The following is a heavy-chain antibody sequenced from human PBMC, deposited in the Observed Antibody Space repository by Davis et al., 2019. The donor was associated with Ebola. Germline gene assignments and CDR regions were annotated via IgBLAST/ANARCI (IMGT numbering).Heavy chain of an antibody. V-gene: IGHV3-13*01. CDR1: GFTFSSYD. CDR2: IGTAGDT. CDR3: ARGGETYYDILTGYNYGMDV. D-gene: IGHD3-9*01. Sequence: GESLKISCAASGFTFSSYDMPWVRQATGKGLEWVSAIGTAGDTYYPGSVKGRSTISRENAKNSLYLQMNSLRAGDTAVYYCARGGETYYDILTGYNYGMDVWGQGTTVTVSS. J-gene: IGHJ6*02.